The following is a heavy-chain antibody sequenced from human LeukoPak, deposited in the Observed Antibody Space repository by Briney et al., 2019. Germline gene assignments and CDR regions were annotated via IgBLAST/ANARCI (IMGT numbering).Heavy chain of an antibody. J-gene: IGHJ3*02. D-gene: IGHD3-10*01. CDR2: ISYDGSNK. CDR3: ANGYYYGSGSYYKEAFDI. V-gene: IGHV3-30*18. Sequence: GGSLRLSCAAPGFTLSSFGIHWVRQAPGQGLEWVAVISYDGSNKYYADSVKGRFTISRDNSKNTLYLQMNSLRAEDTAVYYCANGYYYGSGSYYKEAFDIWGQGAMVTVSS. CDR1: GFTLSSFG.